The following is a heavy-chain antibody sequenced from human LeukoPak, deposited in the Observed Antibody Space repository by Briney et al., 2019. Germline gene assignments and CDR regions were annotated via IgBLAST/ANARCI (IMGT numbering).Heavy chain of an antibody. D-gene: IGHD5-12*01. CDR2: ISGFGDTT. CDR1: GFTFSSHA. Sequence: GGSLRLSCAASGFTFSSHAMTWARQAPGKGPEGVSLISGFGDTTYYADSVKGRFTISRDNSKNTLYLQMNSLRVEDAAIYYCATELSGFGGLVWGQGTLVTVSS. J-gene: IGHJ4*02. CDR3: ATELSGFGGLV. V-gene: IGHV3-23*01.